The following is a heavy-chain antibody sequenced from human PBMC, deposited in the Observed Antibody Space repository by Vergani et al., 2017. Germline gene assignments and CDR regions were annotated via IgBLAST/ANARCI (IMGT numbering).Heavy chain of an antibody. V-gene: IGHV1-69*08. CDR2: IIPILGIA. J-gene: IGHJ6*03. CDR3: ARDSAPSSYYDILTGYPRAMVSNYMDV. D-gene: IGHD3-9*01. Sequence: QVQLVQSGAEVKKPGSSVKVSCKASGGTFSSYTISWVRQAPGQGLEWMGRIIPILGIANYAQKFQGRVTITADKSTSTAYMELSSLRSEDTAVYYCARDSAPSSYYDILTGYPRAMVSNYMDVWGKGTTVTVSS. CDR1: GGTFSSYT.